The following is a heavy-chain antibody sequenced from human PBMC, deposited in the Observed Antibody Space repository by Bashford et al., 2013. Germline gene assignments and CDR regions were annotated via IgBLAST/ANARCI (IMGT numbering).Heavy chain of an antibody. V-gene: IGHV4-30-4*08. CDR1: GDSISSGGYY. J-gene: IGHJ4*02. Sequence: SETLSLTCAVSGDSISSGGYYWSWIRQHPGKGLEWIGYIYYRGSTYYSPSLKSRVTISLDTSKNQFSLKLSSVTAADTAVYYCARTPVGYCSSGSYYGYFDYWGQGTLVTVSS. D-gene: IGHD2-15*01. CDR2: IYYRGST. CDR3: ARTPVGYCSSGSYYGYFDY.